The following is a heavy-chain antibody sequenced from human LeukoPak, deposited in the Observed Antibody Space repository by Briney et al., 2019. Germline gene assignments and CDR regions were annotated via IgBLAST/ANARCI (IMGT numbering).Heavy chain of an antibody. CDR1: GFTFSTYA. CDR3: AKGYSSPFDP. D-gene: IGHD6-13*01. Sequence: PGGSLRLSCAASGFTFSTYAMSWVRQAPGKGLQWVSSISSSGGNTYYADSVKGRFTISRDNSKSTLYLRMNSLRAEDTAVYYCAKGYSSPFDPWGQGTLVTVSS. J-gene: IGHJ5*02. V-gene: IGHV3-23*01. CDR2: ISSSGGNT.